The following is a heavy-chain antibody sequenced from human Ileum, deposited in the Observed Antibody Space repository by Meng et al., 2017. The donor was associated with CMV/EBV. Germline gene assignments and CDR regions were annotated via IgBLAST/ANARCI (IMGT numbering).Heavy chain of an antibody. CDR1: GFTLSTNY. D-gene: IGHD3-10*01. CDR3: AKVAMIRGVVFDL. V-gene: IGHV3-53*01. J-gene: IGHJ4*02. CDR2: IYRGGET. Sequence: GGSLRLSCEASGFTLSTNYMSWVRQAPGKGLEWVSVIYRGGETFYADSVKGRFTISRDNSKNTLYLQVNSLRDDDTAVYYCAKVAMIRGVVFDLWGQGTLVTGAS.